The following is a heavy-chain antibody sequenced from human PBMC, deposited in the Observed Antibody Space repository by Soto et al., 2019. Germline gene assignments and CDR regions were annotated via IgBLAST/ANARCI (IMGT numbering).Heavy chain of an antibody. Sequence: PSETLSLTCTVSGGSISSYYWSWIRQPPGKGLEWIGYIYYSGCTNYNPSLKSRVTISVDTSKNQFSLKLSSVTAADTAVYYCARGLISGYYLYDDSDIWGQGTMGTVS. J-gene: IGHJ3*02. D-gene: IGHD3-22*01. CDR2: IYYSGCT. CDR1: GGSISSYY. V-gene: IGHV4-59*01. CDR3: ARGLISGYYLYDDSDI.